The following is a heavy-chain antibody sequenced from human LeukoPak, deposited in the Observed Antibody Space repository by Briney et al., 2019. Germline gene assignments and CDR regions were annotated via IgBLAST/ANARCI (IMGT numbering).Heavy chain of an antibody. V-gene: IGHV1-2*02. CDR2: INPNSGGT. Sequence: ASVKVSCKASGYTFTRYYMHWVRQAPGKGLEWMGWINPNSGGTNYAQKFQGRVTMTRDTSISTAYMELSRLRSDDTAVYYCARAPVVAATLRFIWFDPWGQGTLVTVSS. D-gene: IGHD2-15*01. CDR3: ARAPVVAATLRFIWFDP. J-gene: IGHJ5*02. CDR1: GYTFTRYY.